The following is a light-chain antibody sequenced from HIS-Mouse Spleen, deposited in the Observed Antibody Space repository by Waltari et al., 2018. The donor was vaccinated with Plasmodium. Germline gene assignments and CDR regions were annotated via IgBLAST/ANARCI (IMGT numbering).Light chain of an antibody. CDR3: GTWDSSLSAGVV. CDR1: SSHIGTNY. J-gene: IGLJ2*01. V-gene: IGLV1-51*01. CDR2: DNN. Sequence: QSVLTQPPSVSAAPGQKVTLPCSGSSSHIGTNYVSLYQPLPGTAPKLLIYDNNKRPSGIPDRFSGSKSGTSATLGITGLQTGDEADYYCGTWDSSLSAGVVFGGGTKLTVL.